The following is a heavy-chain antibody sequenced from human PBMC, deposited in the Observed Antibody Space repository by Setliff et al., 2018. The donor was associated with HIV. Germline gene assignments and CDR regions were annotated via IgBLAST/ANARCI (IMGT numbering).Heavy chain of an antibody. J-gene: IGHJ6*02. CDR3: ARVDCSGGTCYSANYYYYYAMDV. Sequence: PGGSLRLSCAASGFTFEDYAMSWVRQVPGKRLEWISGINWNGGNKGYGDSVKGRFTISRDNAKNFLYLQMNSLRAEDTAVYYCARVDCSGGTCYSANYYYYYAMDVWGQGTTVTVSS. V-gene: IGHV3-20*04. CDR2: INWNGGNK. CDR1: GFTFEDYA. D-gene: IGHD2-15*01.